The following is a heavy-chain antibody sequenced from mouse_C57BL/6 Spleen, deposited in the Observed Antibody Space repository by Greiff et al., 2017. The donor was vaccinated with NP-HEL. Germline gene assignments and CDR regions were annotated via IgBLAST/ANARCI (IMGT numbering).Heavy chain of an antibody. V-gene: IGHV14-1*01. CDR2: LDPEDGDT. Sequence: VQLQQSGAELVRPGASVKLSCTASGFNIKDYYMHWVKQRPEQGLELIGRLDPEDGDTEYAPKFQCKATMTAYTFSNTAYLQLSSLTSEDTAVYYCTTTGDYYYGLFDYWGQGTTLTVSS. CDR1: GFNIKDYY. J-gene: IGHJ2*01. CDR3: TTTGDYYYGLFDY. D-gene: IGHD1-1*01.